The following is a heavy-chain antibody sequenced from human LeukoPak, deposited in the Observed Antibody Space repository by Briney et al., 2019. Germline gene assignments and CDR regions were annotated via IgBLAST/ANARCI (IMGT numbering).Heavy chain of an antibody. V-gene: IGHV3-33*01. CDR2: IFSNGVSK. J-gene: IGHJ6*03. CDR1: GFTLGNHG. D-gene: IGHD3-9*01. CDR3: ARHRGSIFEGYMDV. Sequence: GTSLRLSCAASGFTLGNHGMHWVRQAPGKGLEWVAIIFSNGVSKYYADSVKGRSTISRDTSKNTLFLEMESLRTEDTAVYYCARHRGSIFEGYMDVWGKGTTVTVSS.